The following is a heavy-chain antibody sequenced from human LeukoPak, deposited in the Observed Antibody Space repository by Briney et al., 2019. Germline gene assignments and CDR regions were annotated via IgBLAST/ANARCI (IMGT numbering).Heavy chain of an antibody. CDR2: IRPKTAGGST. CDR3: ATESGICCSTASCYAAPRAFDV. Sequence: PGGSLRLSCAASGFTFSNAWMTWVRQAPGRGLEWLGRIRPKTAGGSTDYAAPVKGRFTISRDDSTSTLYLQMHSLRTEDTAFYYCATESGICCSTASCYAAPRAFDVWGQGTMVTVSS. J-gene: IGHJ3*01. D-gene: IGHD2-2*01. V-gene: IGHV3-15*01. CDR1: GFTFSNAW.